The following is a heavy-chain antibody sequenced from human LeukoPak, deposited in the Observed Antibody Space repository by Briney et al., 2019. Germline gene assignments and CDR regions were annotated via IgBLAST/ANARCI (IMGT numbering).Heavy chain of an antibody. CDR3: ARELDYDGPNGVDY. D-gene: IGHD3/OR15-3a*01. J-gene: IGHJ4*02. CDR1: GFNYISYS. CDR2: ISSSCCYI. Sequence: VGYLSLSCASSGFNYISYSMNWLDQAQGKGLDWVSSISSSCCYIYYAVSVQGRLIISRDNAKNSLYLQMNSLRAEDTAVYYCARELDYDGPNGVDYWGQGTLVTGSS. V-gene: IGHV3-21*01.